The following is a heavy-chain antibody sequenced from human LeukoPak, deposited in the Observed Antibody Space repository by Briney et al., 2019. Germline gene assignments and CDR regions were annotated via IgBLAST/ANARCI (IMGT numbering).Heavy chain of an antibody. V-gene: IGHV4-34*01. D-gene: IGHD6-19*01. Sequence: KPSETLSLTCAVCGGSFSGYYWSWIRQPPGKGLEWIGEINHSGSTNYNPSLKSRVTISVDTSKNQFSLKLSSVTAADTAVYYCARPRSSGWTDYWGQGTLVTVSS. CDR3: ARPRSSGWTDY. CDR2: INHSGST. CDR1: GGSFSGYY. J-gene: IGHJ4*02.